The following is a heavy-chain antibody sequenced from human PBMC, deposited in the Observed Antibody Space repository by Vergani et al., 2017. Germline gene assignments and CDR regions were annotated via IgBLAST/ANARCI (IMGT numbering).Heavy chain of an antibody. Sequence: QITLRDSGPTLVKPTQTLPLTCTFSGFSLTTGGEAVGWIRHPPGRALEWLAFVYWNDDVRYSPSLKSRVTITKDTSKIEVILTMATMDPVDTATYYCVHRLGYVDWDGAFDVWGPGTMVNGSS. D-gene: IGHD3-9*01. CDR2: VYWNDDV. V-gene: IGHV2-5*01. CDR1: GFSLTTGGEA. J-gene: IGHJ3*01. CDR3: VHRLGYVDWDGAFDV.